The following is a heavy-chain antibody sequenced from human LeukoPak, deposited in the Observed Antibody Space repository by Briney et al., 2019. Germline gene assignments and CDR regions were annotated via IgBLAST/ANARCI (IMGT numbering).Heavy chain of an antibody. V-gene: IGHV3-23*01. CDR1: GFTFSSYA. J-gene: IGHJ4*02. D-gene: IGHD4-23*01. Sequence: GGSLRLSCAASGFTFSSYAMNWVRQAPGKGLEWVSVISGSGDTTFYADSVKGRFTISKDNSKNTLYLQINNLRAEDTAVYYCAKAGGSADYGGNSGNVYWGQGTLVIVSS. CDR2: ISGSGDTT. CDR3: AKAGGSADYGGNSGNVY.